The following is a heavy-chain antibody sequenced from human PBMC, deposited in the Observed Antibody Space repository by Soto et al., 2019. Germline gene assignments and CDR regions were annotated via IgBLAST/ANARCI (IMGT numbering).Heavy chain of an antibody. CDR2: MKEDGSEI. CDR3: VRDLCYHCYMEV. CDR1: GFTFSGYW. D-gene: IGHD2-21*01. J-gene: IGHJ6*03. Sequence: GGSLRLSCEGSGFTFSGYWMTWVRQAPGKGLEWVANMKEDGSEIYYVDSVKGRFTISRDDAKNSVFLQMNSLGVEDTAMYHCVRDLCYHCYMEVWGKGTMVTVSS. V-gene: IGHV3-7*01.